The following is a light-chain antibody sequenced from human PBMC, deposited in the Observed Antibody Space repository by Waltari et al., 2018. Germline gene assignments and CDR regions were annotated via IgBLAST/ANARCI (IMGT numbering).Light chain of an antibody. CDR1: QGVSSN. CDR3: QQYNDWLGT. CDR2: GAS. J-gene: IGKJ2*01. V-gene: IGKV3-15*01. Sequence: EIVMTQSPATLSVSPGERATLSCRASQGVSSNLAWYQQKPGQAPRLLIYGASTRATDIPARFSGSGSGTEFTLTISSLQSEDFAVYYCQQYNDWLGTFGQGTKLEIK.